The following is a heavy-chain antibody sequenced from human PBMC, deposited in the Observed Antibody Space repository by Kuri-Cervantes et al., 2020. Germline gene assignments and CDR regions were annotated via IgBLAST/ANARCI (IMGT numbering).Heavy chain of an antibody. CDR2: INPSGDST. Sequence: ASVKVSCKASGYTFTSYYMHWVRQAPGPGLEWMGIINPSGDSTSYAQKFQGRVTMTRDTSTSTVYMELSSLRSEDTAVYYCARGRTLLELHDYWGQGTLVTVSS. D-gene: IGHD1-7*01. CDR3: ARGRTLLELHDY. CDR1: GYTFTSYY. J-gene: IGHJ4*02. V-gene: IGHV1-46*01.